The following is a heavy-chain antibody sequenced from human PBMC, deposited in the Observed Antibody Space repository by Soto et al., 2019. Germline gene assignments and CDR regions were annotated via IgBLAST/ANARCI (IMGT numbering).Heavy chain of an antibody. Sequence: LSCADSGCAVNTSTTSWFRQAPGKGLEWVSAISGDGVSTYYADSVKGRFTISRHNSLNRLYLQMNSLRTEDTAVYYCAHPRGYGVFDAYDIWGQGARVTVS. CDR2: ISGDGVST. CDR3: AHPRGYGVFDAYDI. J-gene: IGHJ3*02. CDR1: GCAVNTST. D-gene: IGHD4-17*01. V-gene: IGHV3-23*01.